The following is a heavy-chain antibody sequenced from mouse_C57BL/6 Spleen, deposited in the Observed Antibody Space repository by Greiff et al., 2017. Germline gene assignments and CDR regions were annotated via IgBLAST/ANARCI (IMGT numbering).Heavy chain of an antibody. Sequence: EVKLVESGGGLVKPGGSLKLSCAASGFTFSDYGMHWVRQAPETGLEWVAYISSGSSTIYYADTLKGRFTISRDNAKNTLFLQMTSLWSEDTAMYYCARDWVFDYWGQGTTLTVSS. V-gene: IGHV5-17*01. CDR2: ISSGSSTI. CDR3: ARDWVFDY. CDR1: GFTFSDYG. D-gene: IGHD4-1*01. J-gene: IGHJ2*01.